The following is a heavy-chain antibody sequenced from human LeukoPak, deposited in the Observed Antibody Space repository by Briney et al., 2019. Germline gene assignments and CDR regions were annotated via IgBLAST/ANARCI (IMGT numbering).Heavy chain of an antibody. J-gene: IGHJ4*02. V-gene: IGHV4-39*07. CDR1: GGSISSSSYY. CDR3: ARGKTPPWLQFEPFDY. D-gene: IGHD5-24*01. Sequence: SETLSLTCTVSGGSISSSSYYWGWIRQPPGKGLEWIGSIYYSGSTYYNPSLKSRVTISVDTSKNQFSLKLSSVTAADTAVYYCARGKTPPWLQFEPFDYLGQGTLVTGPS. CDR2: IYYSGST.